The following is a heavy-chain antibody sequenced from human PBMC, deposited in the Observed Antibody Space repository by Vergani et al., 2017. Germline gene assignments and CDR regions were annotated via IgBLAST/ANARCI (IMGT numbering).Heavy chain of an antibody. J-gene: IGHJ4*02. CDR3: ARAGPYDSSGTFDY. CDR2: IWYDGSNK. V-gene: IGHV3-33*01. CDR1: GYTFSSYG. D-gene: IGHD3-22*01. Sequence: QVQLVESGGGVVQPGRSLRLSCAASGYTFSSYGMHWVRQAPGKGLEWVAVIWYDGSNKYYADSVKGRFTISRDNSKNTLYLQMNSLRAEDTAVYYCARAGPYDSSGTFDYWGQGTLVTVSS.